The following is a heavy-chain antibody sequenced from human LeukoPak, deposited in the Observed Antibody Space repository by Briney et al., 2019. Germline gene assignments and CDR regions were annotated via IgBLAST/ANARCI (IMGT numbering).Heavy chain of an antibody. J-gene: IGHJ4*02. CDR1: GGSISSSSYY. V-gene: IGHV4-39*07. Sequence: PSETLSLTCTVSGGSISSSSYYWGWIRQPPGKGLEWIGSIYYSGSTYYNPSLKSRVTISVDTSKNQFSLKLSSVTAADTAVYYCARGDSYYYDSSGSLGYFDYWGQGTLVTVSS. D-gene: IGHD3-22*01. CDR3: ARGDSYYYDSSGSLGYFDY. CDR2: IYYSGST.